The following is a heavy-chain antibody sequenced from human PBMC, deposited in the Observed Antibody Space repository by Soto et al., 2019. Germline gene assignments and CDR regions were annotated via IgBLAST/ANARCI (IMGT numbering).Heavy chain of an antibody. CDR2: IYPSGAT. J-gene: IGHJ6*03. CDR3: ARAIFSSVLYIDL. CDR1: GASISTIGNT. D-gene: IGHD3-3*01. Sequence: QVQLQESGSGLVKPSQTLSLTCTISGASISTIGNTWTWVRQPPGKGLEWIGYIYPSGATYYNPSLKSRATISMETSKKRFSLNVSSATAADTAVYYCARAIFSSVLYIDLWGQGTTVTVSS. V-gene: IGHV4-30-2*01.